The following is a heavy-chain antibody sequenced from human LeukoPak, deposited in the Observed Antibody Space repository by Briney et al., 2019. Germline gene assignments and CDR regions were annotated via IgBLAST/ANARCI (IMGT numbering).Heavy chain of an antibody. CDR1: GFTFSSYA. D-gene: IGHD2-21*01. Sequence: GGSLRLSCAASGFTFSSYAMSWVRQAPGKGLEWVSVIYSGGSTYYADSVKGRFTISRDNSKNTLYLQMNSLRAEDTAVYYCARDSYCGGDCYDYWGQGTLVTVSS. CDR2: IYSGGST. CDR3: ARDSYCGGDCYDY. J-gene: IGHJ4*02. V-gene: IGHV3-53*01.